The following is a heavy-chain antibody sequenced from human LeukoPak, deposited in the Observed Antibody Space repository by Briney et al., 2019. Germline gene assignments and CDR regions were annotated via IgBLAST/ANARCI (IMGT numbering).Heavy chain of an antibody. D-gene: IGHD2-8*01. J-gene: IGHJ6*03. CDR1: GFTFGDYA. CDR2: IRSKAYGGTT. Sequence: PGRSLRLSCTASGFTFGDYAMSWVRQAPGRGLEWVGFIRSKAYGGTTEYAASVKGRFTISRDDSKSIAYLQMNSLKTEDTAVYYCTRDLGGLGTNGVSPYYYYYYMDVWGKGTTVTVSS. CDR3: TRDLGGLGTNGVSPYYYYYYMDV. V-gene: IGHV3-49*04.